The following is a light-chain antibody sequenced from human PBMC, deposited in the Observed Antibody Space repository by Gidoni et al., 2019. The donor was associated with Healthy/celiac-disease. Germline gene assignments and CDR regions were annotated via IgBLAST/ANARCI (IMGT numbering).Light chain of an antibody. V-gene: IGKV3-11*01. J-gene: IGKJ3*01. CDR3: QQSSNWPPFT. CDR1: QSVSSY. CDR2: DAS. Sequence: EIVLAQSPATLSLSPGERATLSCRASQSVSSYLAWYQQKPGQAPMLLIYDASNRATGIPARFDGSGSGTDFTLTISSLEPEDFAVYYCQQSSNWPPFTFGPGTKVEIK.